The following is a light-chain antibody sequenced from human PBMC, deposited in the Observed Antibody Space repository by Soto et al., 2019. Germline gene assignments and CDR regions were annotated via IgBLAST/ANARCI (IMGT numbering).Light chain of an antibody. V-gene: IGLV2-14*01. J-gene: IGLJ3*02. CDR2: DVT. CDR1: SSDIGGYNY. CDR3: QSYDNILSGPL. Sequence: QSALTQPASVSGSPGQSITISCTGTSSDIGGYNYVSWYQQHPGNAPKLIIYDVTNRPSGVPDRFSGSKSGTSASLAITGLRAEDEADYYCQSYDNILSGPLFGGGTKLTVL.